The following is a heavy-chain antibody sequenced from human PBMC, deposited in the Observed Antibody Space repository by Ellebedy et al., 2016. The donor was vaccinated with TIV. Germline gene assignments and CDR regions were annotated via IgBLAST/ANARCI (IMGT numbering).Heavy chain of an antibody. CDR1: GFTFSAYA. CDR2: MDSSSTYI. D-gene: IGHD6-19*01. V-gene: IGHV3-21*01. J-gene: IGHJ4*02. CDR3: ARDLDKSSGWYGGAAY. Sequence: PGGSLRLSCAASGFTFSAYAMSWVRQAPGKGLEWVSSMDSSSTYIYYADSVKGRFTISRDNAKTSLFLQMHSLRAEDTALYYCARDLDKSSGWYGGAAYWGQGTQVTVSS.